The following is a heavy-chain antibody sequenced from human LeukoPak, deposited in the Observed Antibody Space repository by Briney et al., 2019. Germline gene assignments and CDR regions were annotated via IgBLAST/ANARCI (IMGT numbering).Heavy chain of an antibody. CDR2: IWYDGSNK. CDR1: GFTFSSYG. V-gene: IGHV3-33*06. J-gene: IGHJ4*02. D-gene: IGHD3-22*01. Sequence: PGGSLRLSCAPSGFTFSSYGMHWVRQAPGKGLEWVAVIWYDGSNKYYADSVKGRFTISRDNSKNTLYLQMNSLRAEDTAVYYCAKDGGRYYDSSGYAKYWGQGTLVTVSS. CDR3: AKDGGRYYDSSGYAKY.